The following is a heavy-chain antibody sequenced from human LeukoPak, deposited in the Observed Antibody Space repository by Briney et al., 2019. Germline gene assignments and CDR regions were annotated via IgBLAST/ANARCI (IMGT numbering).Heavy chain of an antibody. CDR1: GFSLSTSGMC. CDR2: IAWDDDK. J-gene: IGHJ3*02. CDR3: ARRNTAMVSDAFDI. Sequence: SGPALVKPTQTLTLTCTFSGFSLSTSGMCVSWIRQPPGKALEWLALIAWDDDKFYRTSLKTRLTISKDTSKNQVVLTMTNMDPVDTATYYCARRNTAMVSDAFDIWGQGTMVTVSS. V-gene: IGHV2-70*01. D-gene: IGHD5-18*01.